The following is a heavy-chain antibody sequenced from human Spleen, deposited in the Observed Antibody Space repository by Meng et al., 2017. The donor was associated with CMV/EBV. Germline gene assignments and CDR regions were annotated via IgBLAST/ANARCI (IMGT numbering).Heavy chain of an antibody. CDR1: GFTFSGYG. J-gene: IGHJ6*02. V-gene: IGHV3-23*01. Sequence: GGSLRLSCAASGFTFSGYGMHWVRQAPGKGLEWVSGISGRGDKTFYGDSVKGRFTTSRDNSRHTSFLQLRSLRAEDTAVYYCAIDRSGFYPTLMDVWGQGTTVTVSS. CDR3: AIDRSGFYPTLMDV. D-gene: IGHD3-3*01. CDR2: ISGRGDKT.